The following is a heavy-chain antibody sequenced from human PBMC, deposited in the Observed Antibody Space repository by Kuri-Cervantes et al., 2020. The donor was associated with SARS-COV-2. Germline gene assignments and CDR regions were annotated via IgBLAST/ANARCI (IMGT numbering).Heavy chain of an antibody. CDR3: VRGGIAATGPDDY. J-gene: IGHJ4*02. CDR2: ISNRGGDT. D-gene: IGHD6-13*01. CDR1: GFTFGNYS. Sequence: GGSRRPSCAASGFTFGNYSISWVRQAPRKGLEWVTSISNRGGDTYYADSVKGRFSISRDNSKNTLCLQMNSLRAEDTAIYYCVRGGIAATGPDDYWGQGNLVTVSS. V-gene: IGHV3-23*01.